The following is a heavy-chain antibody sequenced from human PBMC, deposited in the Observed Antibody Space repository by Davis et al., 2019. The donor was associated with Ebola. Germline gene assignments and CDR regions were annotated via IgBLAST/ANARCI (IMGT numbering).Heavy chain of an antibody. V-gene: IGHV4-59*01. CDR3: AGGYGGKSFY. J-gene: IGHJ4*02. D-gene: IGHD4-23*01. CDR2: IYYSGST. Sequence: MPSETLSLTCTVSGGSISSYYWSWIRQPPGKGLEWIGYIYYSGSTNYNPSLKSRVTISVDTSKNQFSLKLSSVTAADTAVYYCAGGYGGKSFYWGQGTLVTVSS. CDR1: GGSISSYY.